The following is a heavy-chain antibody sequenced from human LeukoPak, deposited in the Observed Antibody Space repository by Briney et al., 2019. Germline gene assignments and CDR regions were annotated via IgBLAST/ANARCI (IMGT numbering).Heavy chain of an antibody. CDR1: GFTFSSYS. D-gene: IGHD2-15*01. Sequence: GGSLRLSCAASGFTFSSYSMNWVRQAPGKGLEWVSSISSSSSSYIYYADSVKGRFTISRDNAKNSLYLQMNSLRAEDTAVYYCARDEVVVAAELDYWGQGTLVTVSS. V-gene: IGHV3-21*01. CDR2: ISSSSSSYI. J-gene: IGHJ4*02. CDR3: ARDEVVVAAELDY.